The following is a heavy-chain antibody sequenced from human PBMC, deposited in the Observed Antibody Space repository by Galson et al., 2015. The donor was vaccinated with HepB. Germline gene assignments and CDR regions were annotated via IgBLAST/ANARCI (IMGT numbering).Heavy chain of an antibody. V-gene: IGHV1-18*01. CDR3: AGGLESRNSEVDC. D-gene: IGHD2-2*01. CDR2: ISAHDDAT. Sequence: SVKVSCKASGNTFINFVINWVRQAPGQGLEWLGWISAHDDATSYASKFQDGVTMTTDTSTNTAYLEVRSLRSDDTAVYFCAGGLESRNSEVDCWGQGTLVIVSS. J-gene: IGHJ4*02. CDR1: GNTFINFV.